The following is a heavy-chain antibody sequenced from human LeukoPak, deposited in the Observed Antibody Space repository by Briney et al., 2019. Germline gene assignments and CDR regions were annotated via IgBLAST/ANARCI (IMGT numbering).Heavy chain of an antibody. CDR2: IHGGGTA. V-gene: IGHV3-53*01. CDR3: AKGSSTSCYGNWFDP. Sequence: GGSLRLSCAASGFTVTANSMSWVRQAPGKGLEWVSLIHGGGTAYYAHSVKGRFTISRDFSENTLYLQMNSLRAEDTAVYYCAKGSSTSCYGNWFDPWGQGTLVTVSS. J-gene: IGHJ5*02. CDR1: GFTVTANS. D-gene: IGHD2-2*01.